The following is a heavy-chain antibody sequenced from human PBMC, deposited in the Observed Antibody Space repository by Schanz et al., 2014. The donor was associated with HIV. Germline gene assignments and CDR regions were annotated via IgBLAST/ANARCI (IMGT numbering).Heavy chain of an antibody. J-gene: IGHJ6*02. CDR2: IRQDGGEK. CDR1: GFTFSRYW. V-gene: IGHV3-7*03. D-gene: IGHD2-21*02. CDR3: ARDSVDAVVTSTDYYNGIDV. Sequence: EVQLVESGGGLVQPGGSLRLSCAASGFTFSRYWMTWVRQAPGKGLEWVANIRQDGGEKYYVDSVKGRFNISRDNAKNSLYLQMNSLRDEDTAIYFCARDSVDAVVTSTDYYNGIDVWGQGTTVTVSS.